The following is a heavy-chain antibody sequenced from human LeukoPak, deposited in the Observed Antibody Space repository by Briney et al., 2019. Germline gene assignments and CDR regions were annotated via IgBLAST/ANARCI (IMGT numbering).Heavy chain of an antibody. CDR2: IRYDGSNK. Sequence: GGSLRLSCAASGFTFSSYGMHWVRQAPGKGLEWVAFIRYDGSNKYYADSVKGRFTISRDNSKNTLYPQMNSLRAEDTAVYYCAKGYCSSTSCLDAFDIWGQGTMVTVSS. CDR1: GFTFSSYG. CDR3: AKGYCSSTSCLDAFDI. V-gene: IGHV3-30*02. J-gene: IGHJ3*02. D-gene: IGHD2-2*01.